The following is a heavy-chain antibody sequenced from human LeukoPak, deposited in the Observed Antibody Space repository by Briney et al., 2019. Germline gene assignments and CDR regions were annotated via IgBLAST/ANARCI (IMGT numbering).Heavy chain of an antibody. V-gene: IGHV3-21*01. D-gene: IGHD3-10*01. J-gene: IGHJ6*02. CDR2: ISSSSSYI. CDR3: ARDDGSGSYYSYGYGMDV. CDR1: GFTFSSYS. Sequence: PVGSLRLSCAASGFTFSSYSMNWVRQAPGKGLEWVSSISSSSSYIYYADSVKGRFTISRDNAKNSLYLQMNSLRAEDTAVYYCARDDGSGSYYSYGYGMDVWGQGTTVTVSS.